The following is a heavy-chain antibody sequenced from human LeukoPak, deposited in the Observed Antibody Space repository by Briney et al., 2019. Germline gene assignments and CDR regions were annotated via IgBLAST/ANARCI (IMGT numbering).Heavy chain of an antibody. CDR2: FDPEDGET. D-gene: IGHD6-13*01. V-gene: IGHV1-24*01. CDR1: GYTLTELS. J-gene: IGHJ4*02. CDR3: ATEAAAGYYFDY. Sequence: ASVKVSCKVSGYTLTELSMHWVRQAPGKGLEWMGGFDPEDGETIYAQKFQGRVTMTEDTSTDTAYMELSSLRSEDTAVYYCATEAAAGYYFDYWGQGTLVTVSS.